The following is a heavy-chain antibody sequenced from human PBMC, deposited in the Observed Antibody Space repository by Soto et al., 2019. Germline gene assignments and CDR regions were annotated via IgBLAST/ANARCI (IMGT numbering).Heavy chain of an antibody. J-gene: IGHJ5*02. V-gene: IGHV3-7*01. Sequence: PGGSLRLSCVGSGFTFGIDWMSLVLQAPGGGLEWVANIKQDGSEIHYLESVKGRFTIFRDNAKKSLYLQMTSLSAEDTAVYFCATYSGSYFPVGHDRWGQGTLVTVSS. CDR2: IKQDGSEI. D-gene: IGHD1-26*01. CDR3: ATYSGSYFPVGHDR. CDR1: GFTFGIDW.